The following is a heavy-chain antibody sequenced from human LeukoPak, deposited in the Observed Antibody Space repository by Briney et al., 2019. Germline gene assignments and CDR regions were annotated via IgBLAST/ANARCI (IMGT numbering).Heavy chain of an antibody. D-gene: IGHD3-16*01. CDR3: ARDLGHYAFDI. CDR2: IYSGGST. V-gene: IGHV3-53*01. Sequence: GSLRLSCAASGFIFSKYYMSWVRQAPGKGLEWVSVIYSGGSTYYADSVKGRFTISRDNSQNTLYLQMNSLRAEDTAVYYCARDLGHYAFDIWGQGTMVTVSS. CDR1: GFIFSKYY. J-gene: IGHJ3*02.